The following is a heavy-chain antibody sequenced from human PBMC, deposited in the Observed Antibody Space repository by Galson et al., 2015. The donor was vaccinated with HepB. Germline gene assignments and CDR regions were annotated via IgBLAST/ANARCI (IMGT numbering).Heavy chain of an antibody. D-gene: IGHD2-2*01. CDR3: ARRYCSSTSCLIDY. V-gene: IGHV3-48*03. Sequence: SLRLSCAASGFTFSNYGMKWVRQAPGKGLEWISYISSSGSSIFYADSVKGRFTISRDNAKNSLYLQMNSLRVEDTAVYYCARRYCSSTSCLIDYWGQGTLVTVSS. J-gene: IGHJ4*02. CDR1: GFTFSNYG. CDR2: ISSSGSSI.